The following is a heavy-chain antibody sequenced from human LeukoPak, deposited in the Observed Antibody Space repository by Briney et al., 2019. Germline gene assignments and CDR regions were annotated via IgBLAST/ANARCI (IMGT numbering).Heavy chain of an antibody. D-gene: IGHD3-10*01. V-gene: IGHV4-4*07. CDR2: IYTSGSN. CDR1: GGSISSYY. J-gene: IGHJ4*02. Sequence: SETLSLTCTVSGGSISSYYWSWIRQPAGKGLECIGRIYTSGSNNYNPSLKSRVTMSVDTSKNQFSLKLSSVTGADPAVYYCAREKTMVRGVMNYWGQGTLVTVSS. CDR3: AREKTMVRGVMNY.